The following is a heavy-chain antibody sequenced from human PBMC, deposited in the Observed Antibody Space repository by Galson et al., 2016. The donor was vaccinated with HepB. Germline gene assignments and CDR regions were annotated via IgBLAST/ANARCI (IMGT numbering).Heavy chain of an antibody. CDR3: ARGELATGFDQ. Sequence: ETLSLTCTISGASISSRNWWSWVRQPPGKGLEWIAEIHHNGRPNHRPSLQSRITISVDKSRNQFSLKLRSVTAADTAMYYCARGELATGFDQWGQGALVTVSS. CDR2: IHHNGRP. D-gene: IGHD3-9*01. CDR1: GASISSRNW. V-gene: IGHV4-4*02. J-gene: IGHJ4*02.